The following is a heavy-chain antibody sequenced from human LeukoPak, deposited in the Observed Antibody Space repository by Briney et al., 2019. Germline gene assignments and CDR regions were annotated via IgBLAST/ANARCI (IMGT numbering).Heavy chain of an antibody. V-gene: IGHV3-48*02. D-gene: IGHD3-10*01. CDR1: GFTFSSYS. CDR3: ARAMVRGVPNYFDY. Sequence: QPGGSLRLSCAASGFTFSSYSMDWVRQAPGKGLEWVSCITSSSSTIYYADSVKGRFTISRDNAKNSLYLQMNSLRDKDTAVYYCARAMVRGVPNYFDYWGQGTLVTVSS. CDR2: ITSSSSTI. J-gene: IGHJ4*02.